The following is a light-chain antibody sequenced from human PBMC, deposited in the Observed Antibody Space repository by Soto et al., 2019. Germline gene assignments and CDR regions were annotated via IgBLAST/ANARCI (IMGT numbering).Light chain of an antibody. V-gene: IGLV2-14*03. J-gene: IGLJ2*01. CDR2: DVT. Sequence: QSALTQPAYVSGYTGKSVTIPCTGTSSDIGGYRYVSWYQQRQGKAPKLMIHDVTNRPSGVSDRFSGSKSGNTASLTISGFQADDEADYYCTSYTSDSSVIFGGETTLTVL. CDR3: TSYTSDSSVI. CDR1: SSDIGGYRY.